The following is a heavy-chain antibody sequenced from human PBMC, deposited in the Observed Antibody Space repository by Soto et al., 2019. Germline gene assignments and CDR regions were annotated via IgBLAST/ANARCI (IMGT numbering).Heavy chain of an antibody. CDR3: ARGDYYDSSGYYYRGKGAFDI. CDR1: GFTFSSYG. CDR2: IWYDGSNK. Sequence: QVQLVESGGGVVQPGRSLRLSCAASGFTFSSYGIYWVRQAPGKGLEWVAVIWYDGSNKYYADSVKGRFTISRDNSKNTLYLQMNSLRAEDTAVYYCARGDYYDSSGYYYRGKGAFDIWGQGTMVTVSS. V-gene: IGHV3-33*01. J-gene: IGHJ3*02. D-gene: IGHD3-22*01.